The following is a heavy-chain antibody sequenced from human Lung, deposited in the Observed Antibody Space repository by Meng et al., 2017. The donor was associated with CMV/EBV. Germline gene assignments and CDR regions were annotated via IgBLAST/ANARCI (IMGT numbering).Heavy chain of an antibody. CDR2: IYYSGST. CDR3: ARALDTAMVTFDY. D-gene: IGHD5-18*01. CDR1: GGSISSGDYY. J-gene: IGHJ4*02. Sequence: QVQLPVSGPGLVNPSQTLSLPCTVSGGSISSGDYYWSWIRQPPGKGLEWIGYIYYSGSTYYNPSLKSRVTISVDTSKNQFSLKLSSVTAADTAVYYCARALDTAMVTFDYWGQGTLVTASS. V-gene: IGHV4-30-4*08.